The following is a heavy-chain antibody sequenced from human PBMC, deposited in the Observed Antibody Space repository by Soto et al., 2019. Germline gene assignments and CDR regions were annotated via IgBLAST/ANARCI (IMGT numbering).Heavy chain of an antibody. CDR3: ARGITDIVVVPAAIRFDY. V-gene: IGHV4-59*01. Sequence: PSETLSLTCTVSVGSISSYYWSWIRQPPGKGLEWIGYIYYSGSTNYNPSLKSRVTISVDTSKNQFSLKLSSVTAADTAVYYCARGITDIVVVPAAIRFDYWGQGTLVTVSS. J-gene: IGHJ4*02. CDR1: VGSISSYY. D-gene: IGHD2-2*02. CDR2: IYYSGST.